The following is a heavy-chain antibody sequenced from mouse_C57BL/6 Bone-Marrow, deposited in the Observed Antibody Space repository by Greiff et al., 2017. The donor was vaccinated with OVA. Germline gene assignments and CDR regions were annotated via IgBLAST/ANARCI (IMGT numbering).Heavy chain of an antibody. CDR1: GFSFTDYN. CDR2: INPDYGTT. V-gene: IGHV1-39*01. CDR3: ARRYYFDY. Sequence: EVQLQQSGPELVKPGASVKLSCTASGFSFTDYNMNWVKQSPEKSLEWIGIINPDYGTTSYTQNFKGRATLTVDHSSNTAYMQLSSLTSEDTAVYYWARRYYFDYWGQGTTLTVSS. J-gene: IGHJ2*01.